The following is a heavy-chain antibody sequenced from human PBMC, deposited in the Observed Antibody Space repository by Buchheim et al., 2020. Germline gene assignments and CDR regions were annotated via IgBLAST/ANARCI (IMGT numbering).Heavy chain of an antibody. CDR3: ARDGGSSGWDKGFGY. V-gene: IGHV3-21*01. CDR1: GFTFSSYS. J-gene: IGHJ4*02. CDR2: ISRSSSYI. D-gene: IGHD6-19*01. Sequence: EVQLVESGGGLVKPGGSLRLSCAASGFTFSSYSMNWVRQAPGKGLEWVSCISRSSSYINYADSVKGRFTISRDNAKNSLYLQMNSLRAEDTAVDYCARDGGSSGWDKGFGYWGQGTL.